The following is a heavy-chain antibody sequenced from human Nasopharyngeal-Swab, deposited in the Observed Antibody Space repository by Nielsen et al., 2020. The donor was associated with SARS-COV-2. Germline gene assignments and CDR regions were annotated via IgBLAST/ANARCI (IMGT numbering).Heavy chain of an antibody. Sequence: GESLKISCAASGFTFSRYRMNWGRQAPGKGLEWVSFISSSGSHKYYADSMKGRFTISRDNAKSSLYLQLSSLRAEDTAVYYCARVEEYYYGSGSLSDNWGQGTLVTVSS. D-gene: IGHD3-10*01. CDR3: ARVEEYYYGSGSLSDN. CDR1: GFTFSRYR. V-gene: IGHV3-21*01. J-gene: IGHJ4*02. CDR2: ISSSGSHK.